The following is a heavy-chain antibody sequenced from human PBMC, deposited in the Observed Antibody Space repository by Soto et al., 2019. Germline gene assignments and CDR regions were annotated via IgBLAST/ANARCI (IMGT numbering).Heavy chain of an antibody. Sequence: EVQLVESGGGLVQPGGSLRLSCTASGFTFSDYWMHWVRQAPGKGLVWVSRINNDGSSTVHGDPVKGRFTISRDNAKNTLYLEMHSLRAEDNAVYYCTRGQSGYSFFDFWGQGTLVTVSS. J-gene: IGHJ4*02. D-gene: IGHD5-18*01. CDR3: TRGQSGYSFFDF. V-gene: IGHV3-74*01. CDR2: INNDGSST. CDR1: GFTFSDYW.